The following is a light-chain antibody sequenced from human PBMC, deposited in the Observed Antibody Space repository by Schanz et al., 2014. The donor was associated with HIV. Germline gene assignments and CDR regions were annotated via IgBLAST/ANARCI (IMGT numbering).Light chain of an antibody. CDR2: EVT. CDR3: SSYAATSNVL. CDR1: SSDVGSSNL. V-gene: IGLV2-14*02. J-gene: IGLJ3*02. Sequence: QSALTQPVSVSGSPGQTITISCTGTSSDVGSSNLVSWYQQHPGSAPRLMIYEVTKRPSGVSDRFSGSKSGNTASLTVSGLQADDEADYYCSSYAATSNVLFGGGTKLTVL.